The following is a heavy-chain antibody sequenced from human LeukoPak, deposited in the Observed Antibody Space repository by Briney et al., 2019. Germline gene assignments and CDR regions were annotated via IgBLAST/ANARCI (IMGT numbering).Heavy chain of an antibody. CDR1: GFTFSSYS. CDR3: ARAAAPKSNWFDP. V-gene: IGHV3-21*01. D-gene: IGHD6-13*01. Sequence: PGGSLRLSCAASGFTFSSYSMNWVRQAPGKGLEWVSSISSSSSYIYYADSVKGRFTISRDNAKNSLYLQMNSLRAEDTAVHYCARAAAPKSNWFDPWGQGTLVTVSS. J-gene: IGHJ5*02. CDR2: ISSSSSYI.